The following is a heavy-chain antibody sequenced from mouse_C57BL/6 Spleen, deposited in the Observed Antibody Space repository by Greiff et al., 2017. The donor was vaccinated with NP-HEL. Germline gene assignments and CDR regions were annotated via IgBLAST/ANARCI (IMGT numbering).Heavy chain of an antibody. J-gene: IGHJ3*01. Sequence: VQLKQSGGGLVKPGGSLKLSCAASGFTFSSYAMSWVRQTPEKRLEWVATISDGGSYTYYPDNVKGRFTLSRDNAKNNLYLHMSHRKSEDTAMYYCARDHGTAQATAWFAYWGQGTLVTVAA. D-gene: IGHD3-2*02. V-gene: IGHV5-4*01. CDR1: GFTFSSYA. CDR2: ISDGGSYT. CDR3: ARDHGTAQATAWFAY.